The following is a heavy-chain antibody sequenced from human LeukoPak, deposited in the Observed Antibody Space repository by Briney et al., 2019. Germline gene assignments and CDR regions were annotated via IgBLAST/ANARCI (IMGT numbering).Heavy chain of an antibody. J-gene: IGHJ4*02. Sequence: GGSLRLSCAASGFTFDDYAMHWVRQAPGKGLEWVSGISWNSGSIGYADSVKGRFTISRDNAKNSLYLQMNSLRAEDTALYYCAKIARGGDKGPFDYWGQGTLVTASS. D-gene: IGHD2-21*02. CDR1: GFTFDDYA. CDR3: AKIARGGDKGPFDY. CDR2: ISWNSGSI. V-gene: IGHV3-9*01.